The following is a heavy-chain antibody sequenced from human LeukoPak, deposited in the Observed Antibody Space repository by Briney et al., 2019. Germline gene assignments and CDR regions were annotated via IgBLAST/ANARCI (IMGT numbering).Heavy chain of an antibody. CDR2: ISSSSSYI. V-gene: IGHV3-21*01. Sequence: GGSLRLSCAASGFTFSGYSMNWVRQAPGKGLEWVSSISSSSSYIYYADSVKGRFTISRDNAKNLLYLQMNSLRAEDTAVYYCARATHDYGDYVDYYYYYGMDVWGKGTTVTVSS. CDR1: GFTFSGYS. CDR3: ARATHDYGDYVDYYYYYGMDV. D-gene: IGHD4-17*01. J-gene: IGHJ6*04.